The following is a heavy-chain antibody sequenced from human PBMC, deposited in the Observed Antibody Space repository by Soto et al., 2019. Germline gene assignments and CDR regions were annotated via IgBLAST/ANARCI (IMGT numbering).Heavy chain of an antibody. CDR3: ARGNVANFFDP. D-gene: IGHD1-7*01. Sequence: GESLKISCKGSGYNFVRYWIVWVRQMPGKGLEWMGIIYPNDSKTKYSPSFQGQVTMSVDMSISTAYLQWSSLKASDTAMYFCARGNVANFFDPWGQGTLVTSPQ. CDR2: IYPNDSKT. J-gene: IGHJ5*02. CDR1: GYNFVRYW. V-gene: IGHV5-51*01.